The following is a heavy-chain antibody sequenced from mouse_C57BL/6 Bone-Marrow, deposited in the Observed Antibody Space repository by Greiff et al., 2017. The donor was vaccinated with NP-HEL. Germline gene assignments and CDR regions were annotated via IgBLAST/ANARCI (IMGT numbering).Heavy chain of an antibody. J-gene: IGHJ3*01. Sequence: VQLQQSGAELVKPGASVKLSCTASGFNITDYYMHWVKQRTEQGLEWIGRIDPEAGETQYAPKFQGKATITADTSSNTAYLQLSSLTSEDSAVYYCARDYGSSLFAYWGQGTLVTVSA. CDR3: ARDYGSSLFAY. CDR1: GFNITDYY. D-gene: IGHD1-1*01. CDR2: IDPEAGET. V-gene: IGHV14-2*01.